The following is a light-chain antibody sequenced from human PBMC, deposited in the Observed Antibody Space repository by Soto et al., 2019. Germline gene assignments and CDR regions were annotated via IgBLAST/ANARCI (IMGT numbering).Light chain of an antibody. CDR3: SSYTSSSTYV. CDR1: SSDVGGYNY. CDR2: DVN. V-gene: IGLV2-14*01. Sequence: QSALTKPASVSGSPGQSITISCTGTSSDVGGYNYVSWYQQHPGKAPKLMIYDVNNRPSGVSNRFSGSKSGNTASLTISGLQAEYEADYYCSSYTSSSTYVFGTGTKLTGL. J-gene: IGLJ1*01.